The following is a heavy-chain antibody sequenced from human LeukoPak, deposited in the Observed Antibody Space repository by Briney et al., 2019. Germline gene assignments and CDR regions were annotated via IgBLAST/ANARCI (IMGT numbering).Heavy chain of an antibody. D-gene: IGHD5-24*01. CDR2: IYHSGST. CDR3: ARGRPMATMYYFDY. V-gene: IGHV4-38-2*02. CDR1: GYSISSGYY. Sequence: SETLSLTCTVSGYSISSGYYWGWIRQPPGKGLEWIGSIYHSGSTYYNPSLKSRVTISVDTSKNQFSLKLSSVTAADTAVYYCARGRPMATMYYFDYWGQGTLVTVSS. J-gene: IGHJ4*02.